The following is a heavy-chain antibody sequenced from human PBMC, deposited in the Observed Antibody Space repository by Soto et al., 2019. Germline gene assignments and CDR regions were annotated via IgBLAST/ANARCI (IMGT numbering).Heavy chain of an antibody. Sequence: PGGSLRLSCAASGFTFSSYSMNWVRQAPGKGLEWVSYISSSSSTIYYADSVKGRVTISRDNAKNSLYLQMNSLRDEDTAVYYCVRDMPPRCSSTSCYVEGADYYYGMDAWGQGTTVTVSS. D-gene: IGHD2-2*01. J-gene: IGHJ6*02. CDR2: ISSSSSTI. CDR3: VRDMPPRCSSTSCYVEGADYYYGMDA. V-gene: IGHV3-48*02. CDR1: GFTFSSYS.